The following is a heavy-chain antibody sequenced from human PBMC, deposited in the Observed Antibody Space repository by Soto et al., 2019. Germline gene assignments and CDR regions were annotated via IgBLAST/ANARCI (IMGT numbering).Heavy chain of an antibody. Sequence: QITLKESGPTLVRPTQTLTLTCAFSGFSLSTSGLGVGWIRQPPGKALEWLAVIYWDDSKHYSPSLRSRPTITKDTSKNQVVLTMTNMDPMDTGTYYCAHKGPEDWPLDYWGQGTLVTVSS. D-gene: IGHD3-9*01. CDR3: AHKGPEDWPLDY. CDR1: GFSLSTSGLG. CDR2: IYWDDSK. J-gene: IGHJ4*02. V-gene: IGHV2-5*02.